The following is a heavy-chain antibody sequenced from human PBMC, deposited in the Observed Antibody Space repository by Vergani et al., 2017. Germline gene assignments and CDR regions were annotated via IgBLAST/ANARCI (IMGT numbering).Heavy chain of an antibody. V-gene: IGHV5-10-1*03. J-gene: IGHJ3*02. Sequence: EVQLVQSGAEVKKPGESLRISCKGSGYSFTSYWISWVRQMPGKGLEWMGRIDPSDSYTNYSPSFQGHVTISADKSISTAYLQWSSLKASDTAMYYCARSLTYSSSWHDAFDIWGQGTMVTVSS. CDR2: IDPSDSYT. CDR1: GYSFTSYW. D-gene: IGHD6-13*01. CDR3: ARSLTYSSSWHDAFDI.